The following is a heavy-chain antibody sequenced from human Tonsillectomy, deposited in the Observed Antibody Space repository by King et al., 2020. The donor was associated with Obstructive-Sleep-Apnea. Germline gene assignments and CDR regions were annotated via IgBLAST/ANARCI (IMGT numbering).Heavy chain of an antibody. CDR3: AREGRPAAGSIAEYFPH. J-gene: IGHJ1*01. D-gene: IGHD6-13*01. V-gene: IGHV1-18*01. CDR1: GYTFTSYG. Sequence: QLVQSGAEVKKPGASVKVSCKASGYTFTSYGISWVRQAPGQGLESMGWISAYNGNTVYAQKFQGRVTMTRDTSTSTAYMELRSRRSDDTAVYYCAREGRPAAGSIAEYFPHWGQGTLVTVSS. CDR2: ISAYNGNT.